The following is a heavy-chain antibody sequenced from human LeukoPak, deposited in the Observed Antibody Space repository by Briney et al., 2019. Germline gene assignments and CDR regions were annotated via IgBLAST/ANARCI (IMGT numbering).Heavy chain of an antibody. CDR3: ARAPELVLLNDAFDI. CDR1: GYTFTGYY. V-gene: IGHV1-2*02. Sequence: GASVKVSCKASGYTFTGYYMHWVRQAPGQGLEWMGWINPNSGGTNYAQKFQGRVTMTRDTSISTAYMELSRLRSDDTAVYYCARAPELVLLNDAFDIWGQGTMVTVSS. J-gene: IGHJ3*02. D-gene: IGHD6-13*01. CDR2: INPNSGGT.